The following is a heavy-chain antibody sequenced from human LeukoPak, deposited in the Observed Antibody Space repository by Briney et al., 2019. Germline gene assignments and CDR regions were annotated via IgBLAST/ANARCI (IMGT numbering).Heavy chain of an antibody. CDR3: ARSSYDSSGYSLYFDY. CDR1: GYSISRGYY. J-gene: IGHJ4*02. D-gene: IGHD3-22*01. CDR2: MYHSGTT. Sequence: PSETLSLTCSVSGYSISRGYYWGWVRQPPGKGLEWIGSMYHSGTTSYNPSLKSRVTMSADTSKNQFSLKLSSVTAADTAVYYCARSSYDSSGYSLYFDYWGQGTLVTVSS. V-gene: IGHV4-38-2*02.